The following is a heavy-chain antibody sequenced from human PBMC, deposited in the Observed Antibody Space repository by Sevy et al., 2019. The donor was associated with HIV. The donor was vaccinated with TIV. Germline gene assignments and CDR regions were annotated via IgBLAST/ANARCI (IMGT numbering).Heavy chain of an antibody. CDR3: ARSNPYYDFWSGYMTSGYFDF. CDR1: GDSISSSSYY. J-gene: IGHJ4*02. D-gene: IGHD3-3*01. CDR2: ISYSGNT. V-gene: IGHV4-39*01. Sequence: SETLSLTCIVSGDSISSSSYYWGWIRQPPGKGLEWIASISYSGNTYYTPSLKSRSTMSIATSKNQFFLTLNSVTAPDAAVYYCARSNPYYDFWSGYMTSGYFDFWGPGTLVTVSS.